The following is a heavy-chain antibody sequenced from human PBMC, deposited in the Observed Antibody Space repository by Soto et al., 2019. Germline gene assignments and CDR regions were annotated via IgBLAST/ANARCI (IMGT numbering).Heavy chain of an antibody. CDR1: GFSLTTNGMC. D-gene: IGHD3-22*01. V-gene: IGHV2-70*01. CDR2: IDWDDNT. J-gene: IGHJ5*02. CDR3: ARIPCGNYYTENFFDP. Sequence: SGPTLVNPTQTLTLTCTFSGFSLTTNGMCLSWIRQPPGNALEWLALIDWDDNTYYSTSLNNRLTLSKDTSKNQVVLLVRHMGPVDTATYYCARIPCGNYYTENFFDPWGQGIPVTVSS.